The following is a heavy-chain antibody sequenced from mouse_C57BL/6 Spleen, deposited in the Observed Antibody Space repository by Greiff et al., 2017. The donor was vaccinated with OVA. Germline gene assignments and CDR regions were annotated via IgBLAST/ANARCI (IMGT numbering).Heavy chain of an antibody. Sequence: VQLKQPGAELVKPGASVKLSCKASGYTFTSYWMHWVKQRPGQGLEWIGMIHPNSGSTNYNEKFKSKATLTVDKSSSAAYMQLSSLTSEDSAVYCCDYYGSSYRFAYWGQGTLVTVSA. CDR1: GYTFTSYW. J-gene: IGHJ3*01. CDR2: IHPNSGST. CDR3: DYYGSSYRFAY. V-gene: IGHV1-64*01. D-gene: IGHD1-1*01.